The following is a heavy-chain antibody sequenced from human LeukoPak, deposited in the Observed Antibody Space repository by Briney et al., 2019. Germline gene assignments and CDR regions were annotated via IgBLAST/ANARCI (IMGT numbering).Heavy chain of an antibody. V-gene: IGHV3-48*02. CDR2: IRSSSRTI. Sequence: GGSLRLSCAASGFTFSSYSMNWVRQAPGKGLEWVSYIRSSSRTIYYADSVKGRFTISRDNAKNSLYLQMNSLRDEDTAVYYCANLGPPGRDHYLESWGQGTLVTVSS. D-gene: IGHD5-24*01. CDR1: GFTFSSYS. CDR3: ANLGPPGRDHYLES. J-gene: IGHJ4*02.